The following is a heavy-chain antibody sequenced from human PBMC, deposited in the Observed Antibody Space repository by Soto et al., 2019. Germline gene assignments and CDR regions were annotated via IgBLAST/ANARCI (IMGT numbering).Heavy chain of an antibody. CDR2: IYYIGGA. V-gene: IGHV4-31*02. CDR3: AREWLQSGDNDYDMDV. J-gene: IGHJ6*02. Sequence: SETLSLTCSVSGGCFRSHEHYWSWIRQHTGKGLELLLYIYYIGGAYYNPCLKSRFSISLDTSKSQLSLKLPSVTAAYTAVYYCAREWLQSGDNDYDMDVWGQGSRVTVS. CDR1: GGCFRSHEHY. D-gene: IGHD5-12*01.